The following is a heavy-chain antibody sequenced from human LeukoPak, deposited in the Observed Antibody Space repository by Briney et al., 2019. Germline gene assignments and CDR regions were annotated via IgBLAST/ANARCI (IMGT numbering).Heavy chain of an antibody. CDR1: GYSFPTYW. CDR3: ARRLASCGGDCYSFDY. J-gene: IGHJ4*02. V-gene: IGHV5-10-1*01. D-gene: IGHD2-21*02. CDR2: IAPSDSYT. Sequence: GEPLKISCKGSGYSFPTYWISWVRQMPGKGLEWMGRIAPSDSYTYYSPSFQGHVTISADKSINTAYLQWTSLRASGTAMYYCARRLASCGGDCYSFDYWGQGTLVTVSS.